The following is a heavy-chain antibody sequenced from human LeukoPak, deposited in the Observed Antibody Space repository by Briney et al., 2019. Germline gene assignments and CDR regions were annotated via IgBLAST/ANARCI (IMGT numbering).Heavy chain of an antibody. CDR1: GYTFTGYY. CDR3: ARGGAATVSSYYYYYYMDV. Sequence: VASVKVSCKASGYTFTGYYMHWVRQAPGQGLEWMGRINPNSGGTNYAQMFQGRVTMTRDTSISTAYMELSRLRSDDTAVYYCARGGAATVSSYYYYYYMDVWGKGTTVTVSS. V-gene: IGHV1-2*06. J-gene: IGHJ6*03. D-gene: IGHD4-17*01. CDR2: INPNSGGT.